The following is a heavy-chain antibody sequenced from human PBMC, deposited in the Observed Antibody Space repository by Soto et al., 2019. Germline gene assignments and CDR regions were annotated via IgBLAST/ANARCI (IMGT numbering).Heavy chain of an antibody. Sequence: SVKVSFKASGGSFSSYTISWVRQAPGQGLEWMGRIIPILGIANYAQKFQGRVTITADKSTSTAYMELSSLRSEDTAVYYCARSIAVAGRGPLNYWGQGTLVTVSS. CDR3: ARSIAVAGRGPLNY. CDR2: IIPILGIA. V-gene: IGHV1-69*02. CDR1: GGSFSSYT. J-gene: IGHJ4*02. D-gene: IGHD6-19*01.